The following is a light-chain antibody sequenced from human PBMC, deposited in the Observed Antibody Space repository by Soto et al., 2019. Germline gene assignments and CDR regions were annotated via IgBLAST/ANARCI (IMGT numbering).Light chain of an antibody. Sequence: EIVLTQSPATLSLSPGERATLSWRASQSVSSYLAWYQQKPGQAPRLLIYDAFNRATGILARFSGSGSGTDFTLTISSLEPEDFAVYYCQQRSNWPPGFTFGPGTKVDIK. CDR2: DAF. CDR1: QSVSSY. J-gene: IGKJ3*01. CDR3: QQRSNWPPGFT. V-gene: IGKV3-11*01.